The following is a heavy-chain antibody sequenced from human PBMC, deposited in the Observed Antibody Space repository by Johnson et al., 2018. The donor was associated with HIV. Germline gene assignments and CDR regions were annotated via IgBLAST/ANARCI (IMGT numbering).Heavy chain of an antibody. CDR1: GFTFTSYA. CDR2: ISYDGSNK. J-gene: IGHJ3*02. Sequence: QVQLVESGGGVAQPGVCLRLSCAASGFTFTSYAIHWVRQAPGKGLEWVAVISYDGSNKYYADSVKGRFTISRDNSKNTLYLQMNSLRAEDTAVYYCAKDLEEGQQWLIGAFDIWGQGTMVTVSS. V-gene: IGHV3-30-3*01. CDR3: AKDLEEGQQWLIGAFDI. D-gene: IGHD6-19*01.